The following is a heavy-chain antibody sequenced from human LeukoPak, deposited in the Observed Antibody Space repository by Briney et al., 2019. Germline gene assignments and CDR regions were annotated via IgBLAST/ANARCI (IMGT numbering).Heavy chain of an antibody. CDR3: ARCIAVAGPEIVDAFDI. J-gene: IGHJ3*02. Sequence: GESLKISCKGSGYSFTSYWIGWVRQMPGKGLEWMGIIYPGDSDTRYSPSFQGQVTISADKSISTAYLQWSSLKASDTAMYYCARCIAVAGPEIVDAFDIWGQGTMATVSS. D-gene: IGHD6-13*01. CDR1: GYSFTSYW. CDR2: IYPGDSDT. V-gene: IGHV5-51*01.